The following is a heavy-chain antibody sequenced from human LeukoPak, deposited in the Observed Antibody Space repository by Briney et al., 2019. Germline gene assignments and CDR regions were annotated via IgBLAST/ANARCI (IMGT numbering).Heavy chain of an antibody. Sequence: SETLSLTCTVSGGSISSNNYYWGWIRQPPGKGLEWIGNIYYSGSTYYNPSLKSRVTISVDTSKNQFSLKLSSVTATDTAVYYCAKSSSWHREFDYWGQGTLVTVSS. D-gene: IGHD6-13*01. V-gene: IGHV4-39*01. CDR3: AKSSSWHREFDY. CDR1: GGSISSNNYY. J-gene: IGHJ4*02. CDR2: IYYSGST.